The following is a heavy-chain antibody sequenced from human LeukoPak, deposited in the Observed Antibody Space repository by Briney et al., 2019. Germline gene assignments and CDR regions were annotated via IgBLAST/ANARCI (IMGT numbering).Heavy chain of an antibody. Sequence: ASVKVSCKASGYTFTGYYMHWVRQAPGQGLEWMGWINPNSGGTNYAQKFQDRVSMTRDTSTSTDYMQLSRLRFDDTAVYYCARSPHILTGENFDYWGQGTLLTVSS. CDR2: INPNSGGT. CDR1: GYTFTGYY. D-gene: IGHD3-9*01. CDR3: ARSPHILTGENFDY. J-gene: IGHJ4*02. V-gene: IGHV1-2*02.